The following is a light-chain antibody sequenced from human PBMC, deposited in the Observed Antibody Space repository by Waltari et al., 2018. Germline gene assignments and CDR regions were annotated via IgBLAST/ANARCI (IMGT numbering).Light chain of an antibody. CDR2: DVT. V-gene: IGLV2-11*01. Sequence: QSALTQPRSVSGSPGQSVPIPCPRTSNDVGGYYYVSWFQQFPGKAPKLLIYDVTQRPSGVPDRFSASKSGNTASLTISGLQPEDEATYYCCSRAGDYTWLFGGGTKVTVL. CDR3: CSRAGDYTWL. J-gene: IGLJ2*01. CDR1: SNDVGGYYY.